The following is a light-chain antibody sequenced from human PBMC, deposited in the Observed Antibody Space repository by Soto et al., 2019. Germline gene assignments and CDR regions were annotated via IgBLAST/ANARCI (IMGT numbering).Light chain of an antibody. V-gene: IGLV1-47*01. J-gene: IGLJ3*02. CDR1: RSNIGSAI. Sequence: SVLTQPPSLSGAPGQTGTISCIGIRSNIGSAIVHWYQQLPGTAPKHLIYMNSHRPSGVPDRFSASKSGTSASLVITGLRPEDEADYFCVAWDDNLSSRVFGGGSKVTVL. CDR2: MNS. CDR3: VAWDDNLSSRV.